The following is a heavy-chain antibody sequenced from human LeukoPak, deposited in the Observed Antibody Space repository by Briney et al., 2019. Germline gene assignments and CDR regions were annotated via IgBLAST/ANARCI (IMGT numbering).Heavy chain of an antibody. J-gene: IGHJ4*02. D-gene: IGHD2-2*01. CDR1: GFTFSDYY. V-gene: IGHV3-23*01. CDR3: AKDHRRIVVVPAYDY. CDR2: ISGSGGST. Sequence: AGGSLRLSCAASGFTFSDYYMSWIRQAPGKGLEWVSAISGSGGSTYYADSVKGRFTISRDNSKNTLYLQMNSLRAEDTAVYYCAKDHRRIVVVPAYDYWGQGTLVTVSS.